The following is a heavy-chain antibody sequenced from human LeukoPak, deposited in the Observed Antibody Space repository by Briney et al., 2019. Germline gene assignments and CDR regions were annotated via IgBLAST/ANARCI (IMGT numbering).Heavy chain of an antibody. CDR3: ARRHCSGGSCYSRVHDAFDI. Sequence: GASVKVSCKASGGTFSSYAISWVRQAPGQGLEWMGGIIPIFGTANYAQKFQGRVTITADESTSTAYMELSSLRSEDTAVYHCARRHCSGGSCYSRVHDAFDIWGQGTMVTVSS. D-gene: IGHD2-15*01. CDR1: GGTFSSYA. CDR2: IIPIFGTA. V-gene: IGHV1-69*13. J-gene: IGHJ3*02.